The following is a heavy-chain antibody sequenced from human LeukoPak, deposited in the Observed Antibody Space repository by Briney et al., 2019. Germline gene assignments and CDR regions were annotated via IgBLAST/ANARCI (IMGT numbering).Heavy chain of an antibody. CDR1: GYTFTSYY. CDR2: INPSGGST. J-gene: IGHJ4*02. CDR3: ATAISGGSIVVMLYTLDY. D-gene: IGHD3-22*01. V-gene: IGHV1-46*01. Sequence: ASVKVSCKASGYTFTSYYMHWVRQAPGQGLEWMGIINPSGGSTSYAQKFQGRVTMTRDTSTSTVYMELSSLKSEHTAVYYCATAISGGSIVVMLYTLDYWGQGTLVTVSS.